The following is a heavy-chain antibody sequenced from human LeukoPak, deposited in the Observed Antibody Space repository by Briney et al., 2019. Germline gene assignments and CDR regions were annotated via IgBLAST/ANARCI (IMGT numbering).Heavy chain of an antibody. Sequence: GGSLGLSCAASGFTFSSYAMSWVRQAPGKGLEWVSAISGSGGSTYYADSVKGRFTISRDNSKNTLYLQMNSLRAEDTAVYYCAKGGGYSYGYPFGPWGQGTLVTVSS. D-gene: IGHD5-18*01. CDR2: ISGSGGST. CDR3: AKGGGYSYGYPFGP. V-gene: IGHV3-23*01. CDR1: GFTFSSYA. J-gene: IGHJ5*02.